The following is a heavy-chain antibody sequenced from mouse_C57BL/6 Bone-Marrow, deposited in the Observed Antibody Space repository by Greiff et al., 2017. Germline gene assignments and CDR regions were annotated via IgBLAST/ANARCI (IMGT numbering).Heavy chain of an antibody. J-gene: IGHJ3*01. V-gene: IGHV1-61*01. CDR1: GYTFTSYW. CDR2: IYPSDSET. CDR3: ARGYYYGMFAY. Sequence: QVQLQQPGAELVRPGSSVKLSCKASGYTFTSYWMDWVKQRPGQGLEWIGNIYPSDSETHYNQKFKDKATLTVDKSSSTAYMQLSSLSSEDSAVYYCARGYYYGMFAYWGQGTLVTVSA. D-gene: IGHD1-1*01.